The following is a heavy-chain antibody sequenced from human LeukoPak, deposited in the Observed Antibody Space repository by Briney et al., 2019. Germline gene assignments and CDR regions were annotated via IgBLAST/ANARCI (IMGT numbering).Heavy chain of an antibody. D-gene: IGHD6-19*01. CDR2: IYSGGDT. Sequence: GGSLRLSCAAPGLTVSSNYMGWVRQAPGKGLEWVSVIYSGGDTYYADSVKGRFTISRDNSKNMIYLEMSSLKAEDTAVYYCAKERSLEIAVAGTIFDYWGQGTLVTVSS. J-gene: IGHJ4*02. V-gene: IGHV3-66*01. CDR1: GLTVSSNY. CDR3: AKERSLEIAVAGTIFDY.